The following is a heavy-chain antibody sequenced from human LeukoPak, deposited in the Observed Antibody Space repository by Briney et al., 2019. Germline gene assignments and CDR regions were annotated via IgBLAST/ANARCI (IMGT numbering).Heavy chain of an antibody. J-gene: IGHJ4*02. V-gene: IGHV3-21*01. CDR2: ISGSGRSI. Sequence: GGSLKLSCAASGFTFSDYGVNWVRQAPGKGLEWVSSISGSGRSIFYADSVRGRSTISRDNAKNSLYLQMNSLRAEDTAVYYCARDYFYCGGDCFVDYWGQGTLVTVSS. CDR1: GFTFSDYG. CDR3: ARDYFYCGGDCFVDY. D-gene: IGHD2-21*02.